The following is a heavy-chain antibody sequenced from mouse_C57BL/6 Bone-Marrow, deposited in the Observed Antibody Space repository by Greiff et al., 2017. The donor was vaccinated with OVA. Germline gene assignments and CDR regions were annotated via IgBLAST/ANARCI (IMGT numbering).Heavy chain of an antibody. CDR1: GYTFTSYW. CDR2: IYPSDSET. D-gene: IGHD3-3*01. Sequence: QVQLQQPGAELVRPGSSVKLSCKASGYTFTSYWMDWVKQRPGQGLEWIGNIYPSDSETHYNQKFKDKATLTVDKSSSTAYMQLSSLTSEDSAVYYCARTGDAWFADWGQGTLGTVSA. V-gene: IGHV1-61*01. CDR3: ARTGDAWFAD. J-gene: IGHJ3*01.